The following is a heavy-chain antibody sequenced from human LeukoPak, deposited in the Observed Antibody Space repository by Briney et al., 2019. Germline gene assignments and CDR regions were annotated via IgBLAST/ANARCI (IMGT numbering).Heavy chain of an antibody. CDR1: GGSISSGGHY. CDR3: ARNILGSDTFDI. V-gene: IGHV4-31*03. D-gene: IGHD7-27*01. CDR2: IYFSGST. Sequence: KASQTLSLTCTVSGGSISSGGHYWSWIRQRPGRGLEWIEYIYFSGSTYYNPSLKSRVTISLDTSKNQFSLKLNSVTAADTAIYYCARNILGSDTFDIWGQGTLVTVSS. J-gene: IGHJ3*02.